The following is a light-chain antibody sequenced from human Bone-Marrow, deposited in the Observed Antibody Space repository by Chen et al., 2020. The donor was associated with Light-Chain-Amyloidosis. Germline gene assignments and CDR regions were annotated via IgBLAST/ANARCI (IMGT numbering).Light chain of an antibody. V-gene: IGLV3-10*01. Sequence: SYELTQPPSVSVSPGQTARSTCSGDTLSGTDVYWYQQKSGQAPALVIHEGGKRPSWIPDRFSGSTSGPVATLTITGAQVDDDADYYCFLTDTSDSHDWVFGGGTKLTVL. CDR1: TLSGTD. J-gene: IGLJ3*02. CDR3: FLTDTSDSHDWV. CDR2: EGG.